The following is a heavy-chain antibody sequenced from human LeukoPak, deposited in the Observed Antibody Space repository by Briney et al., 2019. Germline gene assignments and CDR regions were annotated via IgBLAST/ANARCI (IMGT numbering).Heavy chain of an antibody. V-gene: IGHV4-30-4*01. J-gene: IGHJ4*02. CDR1: GGSISSGDYY. Sequence: PSQTLSLTCTVSGGSISSGDYYWSWIRQPPGKGLEWIGYIYYSGSTYYNPSLKSRLTILVDTSKNQFSLKLSSVTAADTAVYYCARGSGSYVLVYWGQGTLVTVSS. CDR2: IYYSGST. D-gene: IGHD3-10*01. CDR3: ARGSGSYVLVY.